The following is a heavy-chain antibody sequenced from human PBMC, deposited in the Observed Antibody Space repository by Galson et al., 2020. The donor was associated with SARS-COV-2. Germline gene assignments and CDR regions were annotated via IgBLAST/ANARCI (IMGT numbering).Heavy chain of an antibody. CDR3: ARHGPKGGISLGGVIPRLDY. V-gene: IGHV5-10-1*01. CDR1: GYSFTSYL. Sequence: KIGESLKISCKGSGYSFTSYLITWVRQMPGKGLEWMGRIDPSDSYTNYSPSFQGHVTISVDKSISTAYLQWSSLKASDTAMYYCARHGPKGGISLGGVIPRLDYWGQGTLVTVSS. CDR2: IDPSDSYT. J-gene: IGHJ4*02. D-gene: IGHD3-16*02.